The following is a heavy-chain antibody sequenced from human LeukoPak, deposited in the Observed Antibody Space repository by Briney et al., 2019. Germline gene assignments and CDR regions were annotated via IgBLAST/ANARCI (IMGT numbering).Heavy chain of an antibody. Sequence: SETLSLTCTVSAASFISSSHHWGWIRQSPGKGLEWLGTVYYGRTTYYNPSLDGRVTISLDTSANHFSLQLNSVTAADTAVYYCVRHDGRGGATMGAFDSWGQGSLVTVCS. CDR1: AASFISSSHH. CDR3: VRHDGRGGATMGAFDS. D-gene: IGHD5-12*01. J-gene: IGHJ5*01. V-gene: IGHV4-39*01. CDR2: VYYGRTT.